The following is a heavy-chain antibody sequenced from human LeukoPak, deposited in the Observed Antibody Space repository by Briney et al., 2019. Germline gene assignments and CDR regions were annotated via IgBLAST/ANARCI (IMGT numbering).Heavy chain of an antibody. CDR1: GFTFSSYG. CDR2: IRYDGSNK. CDR3: AKEAIYSSSWYSADY. J-gene: IGHJ4*02. V-gene: IGHV3-30*02. D-gene: IGHD6-13*01. Sequence: PGGSLRLSCAASGFTFSSYGMHWVRQAPGKGPEWVAFIRYDGSNKYYADSVKGRFTISRDNSKNTLYLQMNSLGAEDTAVYYCAKEAIYSSSWYSADYWGQGTLVTVSS.